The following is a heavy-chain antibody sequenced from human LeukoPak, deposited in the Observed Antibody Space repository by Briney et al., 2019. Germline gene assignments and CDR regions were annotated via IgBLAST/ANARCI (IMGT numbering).Heavy chain of an antibody. CDR1: GFTVSSNY. Sequence: PGESLRLSCAASGFTVSSNYMSWVRQAPGKGLEWVSVIYSGGSTYYADSVKGRFTISRDNSKNTLYLRMNSLRAEDTAVYYCAKDSAYRLSFDYWGQGTLVTVSS. CDR2: IYSGGST. CDR3: AKDSAYRLSFDY. J-gene: IGHJ4*02. V-gene: IGHV3-66*02.